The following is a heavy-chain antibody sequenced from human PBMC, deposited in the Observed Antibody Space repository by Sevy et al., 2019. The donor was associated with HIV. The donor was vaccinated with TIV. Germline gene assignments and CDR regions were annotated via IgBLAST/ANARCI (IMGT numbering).Heavy chain of an antibody. V-gene: IGHV4-39*01. J-gene: IGHJ3*02. Sequence: SETLSLTCTVSGGSISRSFFYWGWIRQSPGKGLEWIGSINESGNTYYSPSLRSRVTIYVDTSKNQLSLKVSSVTAAVTVLYFWARHCSHYFDGSGYGEAFDIWGQGTMVTVSS. D-gene: IGHD3-22*01. CDR3: ARHCSHYFDGSGYGEAFDI. CDR2: INESGNT. CDR1: GGSISRSFFY.